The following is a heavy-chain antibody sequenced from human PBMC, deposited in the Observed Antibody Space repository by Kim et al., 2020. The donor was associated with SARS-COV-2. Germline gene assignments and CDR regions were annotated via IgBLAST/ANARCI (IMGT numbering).Heavy chain of an antibody. CDR3: AKDGSSWYILDY. D-gene: IGHD6-13*01. CDR2: INPNSGGT. J-gene: IGHJ4*02. CDR1: GYTFTGYY. Sequence: ASVKVSCKASGYTFTGYYMHWVRQAPGQGLEWMGRINPNSGGTNYAQKFQGRVTMTRDTSISTAYMELSRLRSDDTAVYYCAKDGSSWYILDYWGQGTLVTVSS. V-gene: IGHV1-2*06.